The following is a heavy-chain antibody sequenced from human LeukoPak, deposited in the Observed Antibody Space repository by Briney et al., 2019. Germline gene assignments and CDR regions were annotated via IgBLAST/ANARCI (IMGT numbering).Heavy chain of an antibody. V-gene: IGHV3-23*01. J-gene: IGHJ5*02. D-gene: IGHD6-6*01. CDR1: GFTFTTYG. Sequence: GGSLRLSCSASGFTFTTYGMNWVRQAPGKGLEWVSGIGGSGTRTYYADSVKGRFTISRDDAKNSLYLQMNSLRAEDTAVYYCARDAIAARNWFDPWGQGTLVTVSS. CDR3: ARDAIAARNWFDP. CDR2: IGGSGTRT.